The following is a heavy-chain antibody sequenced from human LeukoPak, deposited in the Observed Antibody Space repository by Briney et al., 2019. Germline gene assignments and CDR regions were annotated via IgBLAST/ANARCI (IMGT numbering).Heavy chain of an antibody. CDR1: GFNFSNYG. CDR2: ISGSGGST. J-gene: IGHJ4*02. V-gene: IGHV3-23*01. D-gene: IGHD6-13*01. CDR3: AKGYSSSWSDAFDY. Sequence: GGSLRLSCAASGFNFSNYGMHWVRQAPGKGLEWVSAISGSGGSTYYADSVKGRFTISRDNSKNTLYLQMNSLRAEDTAVYYCAKGYSSSWSDAFDYWGQGTLVTVSS.